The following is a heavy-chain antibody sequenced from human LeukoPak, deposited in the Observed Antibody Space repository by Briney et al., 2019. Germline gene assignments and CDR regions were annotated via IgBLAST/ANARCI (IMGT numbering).Heavy chain of an antibody. D-gene: IGHD3-10*01. CDR2: IYYSGST. Sequence: PSETLSLTCSAPTYSMGSGYYWAWIRQPPGKGLEWIGYIYYSGSTNYNPSLKSRVTISVDTSKNQFSLKLSSVTAADTAVYYCARDRYYYGSGSSVFDYWGQGTLVTVSS. J-gene: IGHJ4*02. V-gene: IGHV4-59*01. CDR1: TYSMGSGYY. CDR3: ARDRYYYGSGSSVFDY.